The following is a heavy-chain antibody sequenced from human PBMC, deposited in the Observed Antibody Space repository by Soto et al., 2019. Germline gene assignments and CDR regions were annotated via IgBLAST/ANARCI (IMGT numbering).Heavy chain of an antibody. V-gene: IGHV4-34*01. D-gene: IGHD3-10*01. CDR2: INHSGST. Sequence: QVQLQQWGAGLLKPSETLSLTCAVSGWSFSGYYWSWIRQPPGKGLEWIGEINHSGSTNYNPSLKSRVTISVDTAKNQFSLKLSSVTAADTAVYCCARGYGRNFDDWGQGKLVTVSS. J-gene: IGHJ4*02. CDR1: GWSFSGYY. CDR3: ARGYGRNFDD.